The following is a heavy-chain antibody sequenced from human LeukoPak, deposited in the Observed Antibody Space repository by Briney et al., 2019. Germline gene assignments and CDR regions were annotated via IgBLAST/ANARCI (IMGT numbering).Heavy chain of an antibody. Sequence: GGSLRLSCAASGFTFSSYEMNWVRQAPGKGLEWVSYISSSSSTIYYADSVKGRFTISRDNAKNSLYLQMNSLRAEDTAVYYCARVMSAAGTEWGQGTLVTVSS. V-gene: IGHV3-48*01. CDR3: ARVMSAAGTE. J-gene: IGHJ4*02. D-gene: IGHD6-13*01. CDR2: ISSSSSTI. CDR1: GFTFSSYE.